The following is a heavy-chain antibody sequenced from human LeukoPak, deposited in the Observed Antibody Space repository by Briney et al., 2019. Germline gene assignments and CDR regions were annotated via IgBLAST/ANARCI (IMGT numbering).Heavy chain of an antibody. CDR2: IYHTGST. CDR3: ATGATYYYYAMDV. V-gene: IGHV4-30-2*01. Sequence: PSETLSLTCAVSGGSISSGGYSWSWIRQPPGKRLEWIGYIYHTGSTYYSPSLKSRVTISIDRSRNHFSLSLNSVTAADTAVYYCATGATYYYYAMDVWGQGTTVTVSS. J-gene: IGHJ6*02. CDR1: GGSISSGGYS.